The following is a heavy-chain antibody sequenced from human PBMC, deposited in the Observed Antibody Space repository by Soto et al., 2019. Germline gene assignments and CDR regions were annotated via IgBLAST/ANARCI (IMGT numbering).Heavy chain of an antibody. Sequence: QVQLVQSGAEVKKPGSSVKVSCKASGGTFSSYAISWVRQAPGQGLEWMGGIIPIFGTANYAQKFQGRVTITADESTSTAYMELSSLRSEDTAVYYCARGQLKARGYSYGGFDFWGQGTLVTVSS. CDR1: GGTFSSYA. CDR2: IIPIFGTA. CDR3: ARGQLKARGYSYGGFDF. V-gene: IGHV1-69*01. D-gene: IGHD5-18*01. J-gene: IGHJ4*02.